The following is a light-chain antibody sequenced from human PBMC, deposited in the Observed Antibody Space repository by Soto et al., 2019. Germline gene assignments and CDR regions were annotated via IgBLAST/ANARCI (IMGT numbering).Light chain of an antibody. J-gene: IGKJ4*01. CDR1: QSISNQ. V-gene: IGKV1-39*01. Sequence: NMTKTKSSLSAPVEDRVIITCRASQSISNQLNWYQQKPGKAPKLLIYAASTLQSGVPSRFSGSGSGTDFTLTISSFQPEDFATYYSQDLTSYPLSSAGGTKVDIK. CDR3: QDLTSYPLS. CDR2: AAS.